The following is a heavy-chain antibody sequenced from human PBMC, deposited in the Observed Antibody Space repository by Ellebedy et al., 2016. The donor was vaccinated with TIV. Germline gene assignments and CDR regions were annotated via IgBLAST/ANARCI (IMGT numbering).Heavy chain of an antibody. CDR2: IYQDGSEQ. CDR1: GFSFRNYW. J-gene: IGHJ5*02. V-gene: IGHV3-7*01. Sequence: PGGSLRLSCAASGFSFRNYWMGWVRQAPGKGLEWVANIYQDGSEQFYVDSVKGRFTISRDNAKNSLYLHMNSLRAEDTAVYYCARRGSYGDYSVQVNSWFDLWGQGTLVTVSS. D-gene: IGHD4-17*01. CDR3: ARRGSYGDYSVQVNSWFDL.